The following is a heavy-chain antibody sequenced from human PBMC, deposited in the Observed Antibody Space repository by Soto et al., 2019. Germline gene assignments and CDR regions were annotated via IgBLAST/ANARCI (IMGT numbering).Heavy chain of an antibody. D-gene: IGHD7-27*01. CDR2: ISVYNAYT. CDR1: GYTFTSYG. Sequence: QVQLVQAGAQVKKPGASVKVSCKASGYTFTSYGISWVRQAPGQGLEWMGWISVYNAYTNYAQKFQDRITLTTDTSTPTAYMELRSLRSDDTAVYYCAGGLGIHFDLWGQGTPVTVSS. V-gene: IGHV1-18*01. J-gene: IGHJ4*02. CDR3: AGGLGIHFDL.